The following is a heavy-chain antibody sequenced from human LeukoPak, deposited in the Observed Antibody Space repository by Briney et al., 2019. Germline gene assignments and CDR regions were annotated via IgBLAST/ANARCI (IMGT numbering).Heavy chain of an antibody. Sequence: VASVKVSCKASGGTFSSYAISWVRQAPGQGLEWMGRIIPILGIANYAQKFQGRVTITADKSTSTAFMELSSLRSEDTAVYYCATTKGGSGSYYNPFEAFDIWGQGTMVTVSS. CDR2: IIPILGIA. CDR3: ATTKGGSGSYYNPFEAFDI. CDR1: GGTFSSYA. J-gene: IGHJ3*02. V-gene: IGHV1-69*04. D-gene: IGHD3-10*01.